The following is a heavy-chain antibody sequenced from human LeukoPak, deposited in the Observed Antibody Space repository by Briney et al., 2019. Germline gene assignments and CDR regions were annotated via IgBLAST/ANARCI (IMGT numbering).Heavy chain of an antibody. J-gene: IGHJ3*02. Sequence: SETLSLTCTVSGYSISSGYFWGWIRQPPGKGLEWIGIIYHTGNAYYNPSLKIRATISLDTSKNQFSLKLNSATAADTAIYYCARSDGYGLVGIWGQGTMVTVSS. CDR2: IYHTGNA. CDR3: ARSDGYGLVGI. V-gene: IGHV4-38-2*02. D-gene: IGHD3-10*01. CDR1: GYSISSGYF.